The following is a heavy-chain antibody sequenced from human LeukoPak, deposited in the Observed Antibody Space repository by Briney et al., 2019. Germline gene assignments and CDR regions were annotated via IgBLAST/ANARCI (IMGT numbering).Heavy chain of an antibody. V-gene: IGHV1-2*02. CDR3: ARAWAHYYDSPDY. CDR2: INPNSGGT. Sequence: ASVKVSCKASGYTFTGYYMHWVRQAPGQGLEWMGWINPNSGGTNYAQKFQGRVTMTRDKSISTAYMELSRLRSDDTAVYYCARAWAHYYDSPDYWGQGTLVTVSS. CDR1: GYTFTGYY. D-gene: IGHD3-22*01. J-gene: IGHJ4*02.